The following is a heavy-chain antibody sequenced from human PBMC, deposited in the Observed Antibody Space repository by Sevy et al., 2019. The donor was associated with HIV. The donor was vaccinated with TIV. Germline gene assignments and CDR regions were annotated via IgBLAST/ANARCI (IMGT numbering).Heavy chain of an antibody. J-gene: IGHJ4*02. D-gene: IGHD3-16*01. CDR3: ARDPYARRGFDY. CDR2: LYPGNGNT. Sequence: ASVKVSCKASGYTFNTFTIHWLRQAPGQSLVWMGWLYPGNGNTKSAQHFRGRVTITRDTSARTAYLELTGLTSEDTAVYFCARDPYARRGFDYWGQGTLITVSS. V-gene: IGHV1-3*01. CDR1: GYTFNTFT.